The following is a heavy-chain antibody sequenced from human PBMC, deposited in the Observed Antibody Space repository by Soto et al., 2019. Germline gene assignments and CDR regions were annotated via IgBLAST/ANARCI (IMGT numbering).Heavy chain of an antibody. CDR2: IIPIFGTA. CDR1: GGTFSSYA. D-gene: IGHD2-2*02. J-gene: IGHJ6*02. Sequence: ASVKVSFKASGGTFSSYAISWVRQAPGQGLEWMGGIIPIFGTANYAQKFQGRVTITADESTSTAYMELSSLRSEDTAVYYCANYCSSTSCYTGSDYYYYGMDVWGQGTTVTV. CDR3: ANYCSSTSCYTGSDYYYYGMDV. V-gene: IGHV1-69*13.